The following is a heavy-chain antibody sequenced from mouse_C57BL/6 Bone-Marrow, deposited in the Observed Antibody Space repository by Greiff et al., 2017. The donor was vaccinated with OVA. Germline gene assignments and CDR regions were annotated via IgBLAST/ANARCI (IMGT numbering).Heavy chain of an antibody. CDR1: GFSLPSYG. V-gene: IGHV2-5*01. D-gene: IGHD1-1*01. CDR2: IWRGGST. J-gene: IGHJ4*01. Sequence: QVQLKESGPGLVQPSQSLSITCTVSGFSLPSYGVHWVRQSPGKGLEWLGVIWRGGSTDYNAAFMSRLSITKDNSKSQVFFKMNSLQADDTAIYYCAISYYYGSSPYAMDYWGQGTSVTVSS. CDR3: AISYYYGSSPYAMDY.